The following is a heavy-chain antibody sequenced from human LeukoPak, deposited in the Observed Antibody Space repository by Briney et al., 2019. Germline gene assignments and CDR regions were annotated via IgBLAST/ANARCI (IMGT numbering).Heavy chain of an antibody. CDR1: GFTFSDYY. J-gene: IGHJ6*02. V-gene: IGHV3-11*04. CDR3: AKDYYDSSGYYSFSPYYYYYGMDV. D-gene: IGHD3-22*01. Sequence: GGSLRLSCVGSGFTFSDYYMSWIRRAPGKGLEWVSYISGSGDVIYYPDSVKGRFTISRDNAKNSLYLQMNSLRAEDTAVYYCAKDYYDSSGYYSFSPYYYYYGMDVWGQGTTVTVSS. CDR2: ISGSGDVI.